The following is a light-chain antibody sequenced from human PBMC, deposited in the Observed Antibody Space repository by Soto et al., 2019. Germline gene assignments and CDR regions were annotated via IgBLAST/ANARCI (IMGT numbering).Light chain of an antibody. J-gene: IGLJ1*01. Sequence: SYVLTQPPSVSVAPGETARITCGGNNIGSKSVHWYQQKPGQAPVLVIYYDSDRPSGIPERFSGSNSGNTATLTISRVEAGDEADYYCQVWDSSSVYVFGTGTKLTVL. CDR2: YDS. V-gene: IGLV3-21*04. CDR3: QVWDSSSVYV. CDR1: NIGSKS.